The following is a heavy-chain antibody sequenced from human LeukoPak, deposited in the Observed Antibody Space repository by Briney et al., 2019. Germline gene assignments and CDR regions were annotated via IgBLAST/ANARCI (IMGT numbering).Heavy chain of an antibody. CDR1: GYTFTSYG. V-gene: IGHV1-18*01. CDR3: ARVIDYYDSSGDYYYYYYMDV. J-gene: IGHJ6*03. Sequence: ASVKVSCKASGYTFTSYGISWVRQAPGQGLEWMGWISAYNGNTNYAQKLQGRVTMTTGTSTSTAYMELRSLRSDDTAVYYCARVIDYYDSSGDYYYYYYMDVWGKGTTVTISS. D-gene: IGHD3-22*01. CDR2: ISAYNGNT.